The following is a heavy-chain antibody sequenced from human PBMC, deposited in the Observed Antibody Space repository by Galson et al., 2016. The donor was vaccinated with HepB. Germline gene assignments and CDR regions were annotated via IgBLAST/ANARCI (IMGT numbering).Heavy chain of an antibody. D-gene: IGHD6-19*01. Sequence: ETLSLTCVVDGGSFSAYQWAWIRQFPGRGLEWIGEINHSGYTNYNPSLGSRVTISIDTSRNQFSLRMTSVTAADTAFYYCARLSNGWIRFDSWGQGSLVTVSS. CDR2: INHSGYT. CDR1: GGSFSAYQ. V-gene: IGHV4-34*01. J-gene: IGHJ4*02. CDR3: ARLSNGWIRFDS.